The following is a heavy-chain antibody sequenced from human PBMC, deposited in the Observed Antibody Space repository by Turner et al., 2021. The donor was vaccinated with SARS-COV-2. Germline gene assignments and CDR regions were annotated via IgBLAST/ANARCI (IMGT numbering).Heavy chain of an antibody. CDR1: GGTFSTYA. CDR3: ARVVGGFGELGYYYYYGMDV. V-gene: IGHV1-69*10. D-gene: IGHD3-10*01. J-gene: IGHJ6*02. Sequence: QVQLVQSGAEVKKPGSSVKVSCKASGGTFSTYAISWVRQAPGQGLEWMGGIIPILVIATYAQKFQGRATIPAEKSTSTAYMELSSLRSEDTAVYYCARVVGGFGELGYYYYYGMDVWGQGTTVTVSS. CDR2: IIPILVIA.